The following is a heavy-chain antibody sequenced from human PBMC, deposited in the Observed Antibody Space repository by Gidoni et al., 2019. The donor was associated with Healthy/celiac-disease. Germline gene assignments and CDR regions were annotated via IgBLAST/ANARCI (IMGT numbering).Heavy chain of an antibody. CDR1: GFTFSSYW. CDR3: ARDRYYYGSGSYYL. D-gene: IGHD3-10*01. J-gene: IGHJ4*02. V-gene: IGHV3-7*03. Sequence: EVQLVESGGGLVQPGGSLRLSCAASGFTFSSYWMSWVRQAPGKGLEWVANIKQDGSEKYYVDSVKGRFTISRDNAKNSLYLQMNSLRAEDTAVYYCARDRYYYGSGSYYLWGQGTLVTVSS. CDR2: IKQDGSEK.